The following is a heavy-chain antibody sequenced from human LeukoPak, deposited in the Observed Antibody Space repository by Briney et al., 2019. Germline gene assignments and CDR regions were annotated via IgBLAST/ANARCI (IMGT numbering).Heavy chain of an antibody. J-gene: IGHJ4*02. D-gene: IGHD2-2*01. Sequence: GSLRLSCAASGFTFSSYGMHWVRQAPGKGLEWVAVISYDGSNKYYADSVKGRFTISRDNSKNTLYLQMNSLRAEDTAVYYCAKGGTLGYCSSTSCYAEAHDYWGQGTLVTVSS. CDR2: ISYDGSNK. CDR3: AKGGTLGYCSSTSCYAEAHDY. CDR1: GFTFSSYG. V-gene: IGHV3-30*18.